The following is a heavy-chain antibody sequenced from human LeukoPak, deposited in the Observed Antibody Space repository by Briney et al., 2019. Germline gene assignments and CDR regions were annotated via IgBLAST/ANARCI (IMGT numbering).Heavy chain of an antibody. CDR3: ARDRGVPCPGFDY. Sequence: SETLSLTCTVSGASINNYYWSWIRQPAGKGLEWIGRIYITGSNIYNPSFMNRVTMSVDTSKNQFSLKLSSVTAADTAVHYCARDRGVPCPGFDYWGQGTLVTVSS. D-gene: IGHD3-10*01. CDR2: IYITGSN. CDR1: GASINNYY. V-gene: IGHV4-4*07. J-gene: IGHJ4*02.